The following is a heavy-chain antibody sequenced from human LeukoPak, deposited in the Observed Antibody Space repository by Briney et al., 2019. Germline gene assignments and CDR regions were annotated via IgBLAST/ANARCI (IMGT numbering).Heavy chain of an antibody. V-gene: IGHV1-18*01. J-gene: IGHJ6*02. CDR3: ARVVGDYPLYYYYYYGMDV. CDR1: GYTSTSYG. Sequence: GASVKVSCKASGYTSTSYGISWVRQAPGQGLEWMGWISAYNGNTNYAQKLQGRVTMTTDTSTSTAYMELRSLRSDDTAVYYCARVVGDYPLYYYYYYGMDVWGQGTTVTVSS. D-gene: IGHD4-17*01. CDR2: ISAYNGNT.